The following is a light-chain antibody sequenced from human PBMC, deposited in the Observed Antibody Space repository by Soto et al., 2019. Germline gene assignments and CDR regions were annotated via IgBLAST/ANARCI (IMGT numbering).Light chain of an antibody. CDR1: ESISSW. J-gene: IGKJ1*01. CDR3: QQYNSYSPET. Sequence: DIQMTQSPSTLSASVGDRVTITCRASESISSWLAWYQQKPGKAPKLLIYDASSWESGVPSRFSGSGSGTEFTLTISSLQPDDFATYYCQQYNSYSPETFGQGTKV. V-gene: IGKV1-5*01. CDR2: DAS.